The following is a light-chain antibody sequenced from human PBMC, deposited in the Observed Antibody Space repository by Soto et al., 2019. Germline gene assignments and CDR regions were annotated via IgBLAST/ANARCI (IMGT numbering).Light chain of an antibody. CDR2: DVN. J-gene: IGLJ2*01. CDR3: SSYISSSTLV. CDR1: SSDVGGYNY. V-gene: IGLV2-14*01. Sequence: QSALTQPASVSGSPGQSITISCTGTSSDVGGYNYVSWYQQHPGKAPKLMIYDVNNRPSRVSNRFSGSSSGNTASLTISGLQAEDEADYYCSSYISSSTLVFGGGTKLTVL.